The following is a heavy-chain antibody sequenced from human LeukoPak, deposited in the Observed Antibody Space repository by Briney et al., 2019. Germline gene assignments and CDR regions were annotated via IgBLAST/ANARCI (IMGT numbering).Heavy chain of an antibody. CDR2: IYYSGNT. V-gene: IGHV4-59*01. Sequence: PSETLSLTCTVSGVSISSYYWNWIRQSPGKGLEWIGYIYYSGNTNYNPSLKSRITISVDTSKNQFSLKLSSVTAADTAFYYCAGGTVTTTFDYWGQGTLVTVSS. CDR3: AGGTVTTTFDY. CDR1: GVSISSYY. D-gene: IGHD4-17*01. J-gene: IGHJ4*02.